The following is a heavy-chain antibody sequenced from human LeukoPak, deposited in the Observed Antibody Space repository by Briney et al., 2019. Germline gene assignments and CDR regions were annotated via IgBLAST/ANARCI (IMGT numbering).Heavy chain of an antibody. D-gene: IGHD3-10*01. V-gene: IGHV3-7*01. CDR1: GFIFRDFS. CDR3: VRDRHYIGNREVRFPY. Sequence: GGSLRLSCSVSGFIFRDFSMSWVRQAPGKGLEWVAKMNEYGSEIFYVDSVKGRFTISRDNGKNSLYLQMNRLRAEDTAVYYCVRDRHYIGNREVRFPYWGQGALVTVSS. CDR2: MNEYGSEI. J-gene: IGHJ4*02.